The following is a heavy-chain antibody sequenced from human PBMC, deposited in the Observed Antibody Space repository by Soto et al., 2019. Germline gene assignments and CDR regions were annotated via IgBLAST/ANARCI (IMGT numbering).Heavy chain of an antibody. V-gene: IGHV4-59*01. CDR2: TYHSGST. Sequence: PSETLSLTCTVSGGSFTSYYWSWIRQPPGKGLEWIGYTYHSGSTNYNPSLKSRVTISVDTSKNQFSLELSSVTAADTAVYYCAGSSSWYWNFDYWGQGTLVTVSS. D-gene: IGHD6-13*01. CDR1: GGSFTSYY. CDR3: AGSSSWYWNFDY. J-gene: IGHJ4*02.